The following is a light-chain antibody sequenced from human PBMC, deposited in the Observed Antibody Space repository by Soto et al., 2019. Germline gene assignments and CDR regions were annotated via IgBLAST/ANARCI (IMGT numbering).Light chain of an antibody. V-gene: IGKV1-5*01. CDR1: QSISSW. J-gene: IGKJ1*01. CDR2: DAS. CDR3: QQYNSYSLA. Sequence: DIQMTQSPSTLSASVGDRVTITCRASQSISSWLAWYQQKPGKAPKLLIYDASSLESGVPSRFSGSGSGTEFTLTSSSLQPDDFETYYCQQYNSYSLAVGQGTKVEIK.